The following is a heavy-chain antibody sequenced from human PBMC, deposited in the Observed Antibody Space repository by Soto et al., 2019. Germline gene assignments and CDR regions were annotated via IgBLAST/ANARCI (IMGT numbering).Heavy chain of an antibody. CDR2: IYYSGST. D-gene: IGHD6-13*01. Sequence: SSETLSLTCTVSGGSISSGGYYWSWIRQHPGKGLEWIGYIYYSGSTYYNPSLKSRVTISVDTSKNQFSLKLSSVTAADTAVYYCARLYSSSWYVGADYGMDVWGQGTTVTVS. J-gene: IGHJ6*02. V-gene: IGHV4-31*03. CDR3: ARLYSSSWYVGADYGMDV. CDR1: GGSISSGGYY.